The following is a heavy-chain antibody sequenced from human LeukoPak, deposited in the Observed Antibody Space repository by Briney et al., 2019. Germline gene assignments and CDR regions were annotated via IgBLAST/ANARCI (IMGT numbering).Heavy chain of an antibody. D-gene: IGHD3-22*01. CDR3: ARDGDYYDSSGYYYY. V-gene: IGHV3-7*01. CDR2: IKRDGSQE. Sequence: GGSLRLSCAASGFTFNNYWMTWVRQAPGMGLAWVANIKRDGSQENYVDSVKGRFTVSRDNAKNSIFLQMNSLRAEDTAVYYCARDGDYYDSSGYYYYWGQGTLVTVSS. CDR1: GFTFNNYW. J-gene: IGHJ4*02.